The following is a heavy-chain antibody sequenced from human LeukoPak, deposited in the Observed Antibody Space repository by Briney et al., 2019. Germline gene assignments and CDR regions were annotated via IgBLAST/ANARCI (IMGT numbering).Heavy chain of an antibody. CDR2: IYYSGST. V-gene: IGHV4-31*03. J-gene: IGHJ3*02. CDR3: VRGGRNKDAFDI. D-gene: IGHD2-15*01. Sequence: NPSETLSLTCTVSGGSISSGGYYWSWIRQHPGKGLEWIGYIYYSGSTYYNPSLKSRVTISVDTSKNQFSLKLSSVTAADTAVYYCVRGGRNKDAFDIWGQGTMVTVSS. CDR1: GGSISSGGYY.